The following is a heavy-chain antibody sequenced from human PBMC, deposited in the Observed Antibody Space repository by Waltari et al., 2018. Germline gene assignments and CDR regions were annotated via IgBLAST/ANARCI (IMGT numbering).Heavy chain of an antibody. CDR3: ARDSDGYFDL. D-gene: IGHD3-10*01. J-gene: IGHJ2*01. V-gene: IGHV4-39*07. Sequence: QLQLQESGPGLVKPSETLSLTCTVSGGSISSSSYYWGWIRQPPGKGLEWIGSIYYSGSTYYNPSLKRRVTISVDTSKNQFSLKLSSVTAADTAVYYCARDSDGYFDLWGRGTLVTVSS. CDR1: GGSISSSSYY. CDR2: IYYSGST.